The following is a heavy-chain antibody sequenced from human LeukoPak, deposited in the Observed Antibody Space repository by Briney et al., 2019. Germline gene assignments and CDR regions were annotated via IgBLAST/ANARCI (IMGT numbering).Heavy chain of an antibody. CDR1: GFTFSSYS. CDR2: ISSSSSTI. V-gene: IGHV3-48*01. Sequence: GGSLRLSCAASGFTFSSYSMNWVRQAPGKGLEWVSYISSSSSTIYYADSVKGRFTISRDNAKNSLYLQMNSLRAEDTAVYYCARVGRYCSSTSCPNNWFDPWGQGTLVTVSS. J-gene: IGHJ5*02. CDR3: ARVGRYCSSTSCPNNWFDP. D-gene: IGHD2-2*01.